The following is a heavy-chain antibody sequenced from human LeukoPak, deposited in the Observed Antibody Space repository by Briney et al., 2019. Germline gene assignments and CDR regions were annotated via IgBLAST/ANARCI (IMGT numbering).Heavy chain of an antibody. CDR2: IYYSGST. CDR3: ARVSLRAFDI. CDR1: GGSISSYY. V-gene: IGHV4-59*01. Sequence: KPSETLSLTCTVSGGSISSYYWSWVRQPPGKGLEWIGYIYYSGSTNYNPSLKSRVTISVDTSKNQFSLKLSSVTAADTAVYYCARVSLRAFDIWGQGTMVTVSS. J-gene: IGHJ3*02.